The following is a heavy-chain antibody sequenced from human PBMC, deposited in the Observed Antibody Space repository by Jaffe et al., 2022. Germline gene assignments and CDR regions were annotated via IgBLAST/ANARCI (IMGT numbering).Heavy chain of an antibody. Sequence: EVQLVESGGGLVQPGGSLRLSCAASGFTFSSYSMNWVRQAPGKGLEWVSYISSSSSTIYYADSVKGRFTISRDNAKNSLYLQMNSLRAEDTAVYYCARGGFYDYGDYVGPDAFDIWGQGTMVTVSS. CDR1: GFTFSSYS. J-gene: IGHJ3*02. V-gene: IGHV3-48*01. D-gene: IGHD4-17*01. CDR2: ISSSSSTI. CDR3: ARGGFYDYGDYVGPDAFDI.